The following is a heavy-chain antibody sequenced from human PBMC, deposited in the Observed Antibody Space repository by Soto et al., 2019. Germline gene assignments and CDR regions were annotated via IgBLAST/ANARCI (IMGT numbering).Heavy chain of an antibody. CDR2: IYHSGST. CDR1: GGSISSGGYS. V-gene: IGHV4-30-2*01. Sequence: QLQLQESGSGLVKPSQTLSLTCAVSGGSISSGGYSWSWIRQPPGKGLEWIGYIYHSGSTYYNPSLKSRVTIAVDRSKNQFSLKLRSVTAADTAVYYCARGVVLMVYAIRSGGWFDPWGQGTLVTVSS. CDR3: ARGVVLMVYAIRSGGWFDP. D-gene: IGHD2-8*01. J-gene: IGHJ5*02.